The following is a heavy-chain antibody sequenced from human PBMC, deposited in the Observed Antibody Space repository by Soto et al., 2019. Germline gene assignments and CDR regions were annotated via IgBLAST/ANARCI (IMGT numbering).Heavy chain of an antibody. CDR3: AKDPRYFDWLGYY. CDR2: ISYDGSNK. CDR1: GFTFSSYG. J-gene: IGHJ4*02. D-gene: IGHD3-9*01. V-gene: IGHV3-30*18. Sequence: PGGSLRLSCAASGFTFSSYGMHWVRQAPGKGLEWVAVISYDGSNKYYADSVKGRFTISRDNSKNTLYLQMNSLRAEDTAVYYCAKDPRYFDWLGYYWGQGTLVTVSS.